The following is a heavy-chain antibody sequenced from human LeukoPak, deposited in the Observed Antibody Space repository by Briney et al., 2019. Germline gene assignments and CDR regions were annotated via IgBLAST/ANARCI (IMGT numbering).Heavy chain of an antibody. V-gene: IGHV4-39*07. CDR2: IYYSGST. CDR1: GGSISSSSYY. D-gene: IGHD5-18*01. CDR3: AKYRTAMVRGAFDI. Sequence: SETLSLTCTVSGGSISSSSYYWGWIRQPPGKGLEWIGSIYYSGSTYYNPSLKSRVTISVDTSKNQFSLKLSSVTAADTAVYYCAKYRTAMVRGAFDIWGQGTMVTVSS. J-gene: IGHJ3*02.